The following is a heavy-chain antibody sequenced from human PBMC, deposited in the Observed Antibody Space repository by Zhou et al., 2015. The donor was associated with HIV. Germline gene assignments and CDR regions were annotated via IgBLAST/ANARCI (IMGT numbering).Heavy chain of an antibody. Sequence: QVQLVQSGPEVKKPGASVKVSCWASGYIYTNFAVGWVRQAPGQGFEWMGWIGTNDGHPNYVREFQDRLTMTSDTSTFTASMELRSLGSADTAVYYCVRVAARPRAYYYGLDLWGQGTTVTVSS. CDR3: VRVAARPRAYYYGLDL. CDR2: IGTNDGHP. J-gene: IGHJ6*02. D-gene: IGHD6-6*01. V-gene: IGHV1-18*01. CDR1: GYIYTNFA.